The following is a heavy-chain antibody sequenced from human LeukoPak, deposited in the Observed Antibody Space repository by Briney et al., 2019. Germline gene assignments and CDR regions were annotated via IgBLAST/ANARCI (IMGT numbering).Heavy chain of an antibody. D-gene: IGHD3-10*01. Sequence: GGSLRLSCAASGFTFSTYSMNWVRQAPGKGLEWVSSFATSSDYIYYAGSLKGRFTISRDNAKNSLYLHMNSLRPDDTAVYYCARGRSITILRGVAISDGFDIWGQGTKVTVS. V-gene: IGHV3-21*06. J-gene: IGHJ3*02. CDR1: GFTFSTYS. CDR2: FATSSDYI. CDR3: ARGRSITILRGVAISDGFDI.